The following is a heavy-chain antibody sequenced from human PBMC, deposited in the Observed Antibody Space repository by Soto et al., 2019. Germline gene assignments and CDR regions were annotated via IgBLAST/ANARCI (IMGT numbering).Heavy chain of an antibody. D-gene: IGHD3-10*01. CDR2: ISGSGGST. J-gene: IGHJ4*02. V-gene: IGHV3-23*01. CDR1: GFTFSSYA. CDR3: AKRLWFGEL. Sequence: EVQLLESGGGLVQPGGSLRLSCAASGFTFSSYAMSWVRQAPGKGLEWVSAISGSGGSTYYADPVKGRFTISRDHSKNTRYLQMNSVTAEDTAVYYCAKRLWFGELWAQGTLVTVAS.